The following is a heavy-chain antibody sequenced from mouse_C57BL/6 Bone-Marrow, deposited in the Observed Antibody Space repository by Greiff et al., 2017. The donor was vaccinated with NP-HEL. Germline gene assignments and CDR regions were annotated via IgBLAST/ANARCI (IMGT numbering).Heavy chain of an antibody. V-gene: IGHV5-9*01. Sequence: DVMLVESGGGLVKPGGSLKLSCAASGFTFSSYTMSWVRQTPEKRLGWVATISGGGGNTYYPDSVKGRFTISRDNAKNSLYLQMSSLRSEDTALYYCARHGGYYYGSSDYFDYWGQGTTLTVSS. CDR1: GFTFSSYT. J-gene: IGHJ2*01. D-gene: IGHD1-1*01. CDR3: ARHGGYYYGSSDYFDY. CDR2: ISGGGGNT.